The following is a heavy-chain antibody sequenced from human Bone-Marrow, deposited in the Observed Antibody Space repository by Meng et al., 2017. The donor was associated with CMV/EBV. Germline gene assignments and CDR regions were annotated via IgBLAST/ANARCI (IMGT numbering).Heavy chain of an antibody. CDR1: GFTFDDYA. CDR2: ISWNSGSI. Sequence: SLKISCAASGFTFDDYAMHWVRQAPGKGLEWVSGISWNSGSIGYADSAKGRFTISRDNAKNSLYLQMNSLRAEDTALYYCAKGSTMIVVVSTFDYWGQGTLVTVSS. D-gene: IGHD3-22*01. V-gene: IGHV3-9*01. J-gene: IGHJ4*02. CDR3: AKGSTMIVVVSTFDY.